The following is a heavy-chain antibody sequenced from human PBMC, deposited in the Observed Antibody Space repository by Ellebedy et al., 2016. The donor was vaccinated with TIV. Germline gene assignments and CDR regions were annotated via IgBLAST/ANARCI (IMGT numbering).Heavy chain of an antibody. V-gene: IGHV3-23*01. D-gene: IGHD4-23*01. Sequence: GESLKISCVVSGLTFSSHAMSWVRQAPGKGLEWVSSITESGGNTYYADSVKGRFTISRDNSKDTLFLQMNSLRAEDTAIYFCARDPVGVGPAFDVWGQGTMVTVSS. J-gene: IGHJ3*01. CDR1: GLTFSSHA. CDR3: ARDPVGVGPAFDV. CDR2: ITESGGNT.